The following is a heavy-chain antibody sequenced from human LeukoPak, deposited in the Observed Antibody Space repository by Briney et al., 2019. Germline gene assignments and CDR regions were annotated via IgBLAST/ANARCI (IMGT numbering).Heavy chain of an antibody. V-gene: IGHV3-30*18. CDR3: AKPFRGTYYDSSGYLGYFDY. CDR1: GFTFSSYG. CDR2: ISHDGSNK. D-gene: IGHD3-22*01. Sequence: GGSLRLSCAASGFTFSSYGMHWVRQAPGKGLEWVAVISHDGSNKYYAYSVKGRFTISRDNSKNTLYLQMNSLRAEDTAVYYCAKPFRGTYYDSSGYLGYFDYWGQGTLVTVSS. J-gene: IGHJ4*02.